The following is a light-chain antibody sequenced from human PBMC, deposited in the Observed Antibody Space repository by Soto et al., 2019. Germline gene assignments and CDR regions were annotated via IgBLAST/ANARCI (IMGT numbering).Light chain of an antibody. Sequence: QSVLTQPPSVSGTPGQGVSISCSGGSSNIGSNTVNWYQQFPGTAPQLLFFRNTQRPSGVPERFSASKSGTSASLAISGLQSVDEADYYCAASDDSLRGMMFGGGTKVTVL. CDR2: RNT. V-gene: IGLV1-44*01. CDR3: AASDDSLRGMM. J-gene: IGLJ3*02. CDR1: SSNIGSNT.